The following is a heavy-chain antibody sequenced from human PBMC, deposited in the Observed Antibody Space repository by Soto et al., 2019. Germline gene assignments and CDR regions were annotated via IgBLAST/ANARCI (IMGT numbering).Heavy chain of an antibody. D-gene: IGHD4-17*01. V-gene: IGHV4-30-4*01. Sequence: KPSETLSLTCTVSGGSISSGDYYWSWIRQPPGKGLEWIGYIYYSGSTYYNPSLKSRVTISVDTSKNQFSLKLSSVTAADTAVYYCARDSRDGDRSFDYWGQGTLVTVSS. J-gene: IGHJ4*02. CDR1: GGSISSGDYY. CDR2: IYYSGST. CDR3: ARDSRDGDRSFDY.